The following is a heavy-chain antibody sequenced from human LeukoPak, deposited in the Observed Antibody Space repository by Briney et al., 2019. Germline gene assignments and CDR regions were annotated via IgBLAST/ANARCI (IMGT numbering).Heavy chain of an antibody. CDR2: INHSGST. V-gene: IGHV4-34*01. D-gene: IGHD3-3*01. Sequence: SETLSLTCAVYGGSFSGYYWSWIRQPPGKGLEWIGEINHSGSTNYNPSLKSRVTISVDTSKNQFSLKLSSVTAADTAVYYCARITIFGDYYYMDVWGKGTTVTVSS. CDR1: GGSFSGYY. CDR3: ARITIFGDYYYMDV. J-gene: IGHJ6*03.